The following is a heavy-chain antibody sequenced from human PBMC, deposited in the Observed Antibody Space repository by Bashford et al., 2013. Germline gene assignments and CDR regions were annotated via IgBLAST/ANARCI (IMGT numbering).Heavy chain of an antibody. D-gene: IGHD3-3*01. CDR2: INSDGSTT. Sequence: GSLRLSCAASGFSFSNKWMFWVRQAPGKGLVWVSRINSDGSTTTYGESVKGRFTISRDNAKNMLYLQMSSLRAEDTAVYYCASSGVVTQPKYYYTMDVWGQGTTVTVSS. J-gene: IGHJ6*02. CDR3: ASSGVVTQPKYYYTMDV. CDR1: GFSFSNKW. V-gene: IGHV3-74*01.